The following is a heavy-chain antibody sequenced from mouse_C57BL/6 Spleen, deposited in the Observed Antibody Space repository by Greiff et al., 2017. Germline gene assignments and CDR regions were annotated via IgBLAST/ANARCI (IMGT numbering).Heavy chain of an antibody. CDR3: TDPSSWGLDY. V-gene: IGHV6-3*01. Sequence: EVQGVEPGGGLVQPGGSMKLSCVASGFTFSNYWMNWVRQSPEKGLEWVAQIRLKSDNYATYYAGTVKGRFTISRDDSKSSVYLQMNNLRSADSGIYYCTDPSSWGLDYWGQGTPLTVSS. CDR2: IRLKSDNYAT. D-gene: IGHD4-1*01. CDR1: GFTFSNYW. J-gene: IGHJ2*01.